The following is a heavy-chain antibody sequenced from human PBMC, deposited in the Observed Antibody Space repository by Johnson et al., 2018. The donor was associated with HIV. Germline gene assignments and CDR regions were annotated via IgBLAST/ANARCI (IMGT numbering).Heavy chain of an antibody. J-gene: IGHJ3*02. CDR2: ISGSGGST. Sequence: VQLVESGGGLIQPGGSLRLSCAASGFTVSSNYMSWVRQAPGKGLEWVSGISGSGGSTYYADSVKGRFTISRDNSKDTLYLRMNSLRAEDTAVYYCTKGKIGGGSYSAPDAFDMWGQGTMVTFSS. D-gene: IGHD1-26*01. CDR3: TKGKIGGGSYSAPDAFDM. V-gene: IGHV3-53*01. CDR1: GFTVSSNY.